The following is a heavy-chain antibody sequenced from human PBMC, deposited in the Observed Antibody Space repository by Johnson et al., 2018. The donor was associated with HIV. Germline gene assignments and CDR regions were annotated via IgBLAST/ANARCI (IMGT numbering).Heavy chain of an antibody. J-gene: IGHJ3*02. CDR2: IKPDGSEK. V-gene: IGHV3-7*05. Sequence: VLLVESGGGLVQPGGSLRLSCAASGFTFSSYWMSWVRQAPGKGLEWVANIKPDGSEKFYVDSVKGRFTISRDNAKNSLFLQMTSLTAEDTAVFSCVRGEEGAFDIWGQGTMVTVSS. CDR3: VRGEEGAFDI. CDR1: GFTFSSYW.